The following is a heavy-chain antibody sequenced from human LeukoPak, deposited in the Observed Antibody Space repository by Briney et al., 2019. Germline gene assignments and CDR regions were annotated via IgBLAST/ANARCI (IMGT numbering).Heavy chain of an antibody. CDR1: GGSIGSSF. CDR2: ISYSGRT. V-gene: IGHV4-59*13. J-gene: IGHJ3*01. CDR3: ARDRSGTYYTFDV. D-gene: IGHD1-26*01. Sequence: SETLSLTCSISGGSIGSSFWNWIRLSPEKELGWSGYISYSGRTNYSPSLKSRVTISIDTSKNQLSLTLSSVTAADTALYYCARDRSGTYYTFDVWGQGTMVSVSA.